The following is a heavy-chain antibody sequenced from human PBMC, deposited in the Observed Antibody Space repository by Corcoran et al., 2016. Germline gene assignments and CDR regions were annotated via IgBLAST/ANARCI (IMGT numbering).Heavy chain of an antibody. CDR2: INHSGST. V-gene: IGHV4-34*01. D-gene: IGHD3-22*01. J-gene: IGHJ4*02. Sequence: QVQLQQWGAGLLKPSETLSLTCAVYGGSFSGYYWSWIRQPPGKGLEWIGEINHSGSTNYNPSLKSRVTISVDTSKNQFSLKLSSVTAADTAVYYCARRGSSGYYPAPVDYWGQGTLVTVSS. CDR1: GGSFSGYY. CDR3: ARRGSSGYYPAPVDY.